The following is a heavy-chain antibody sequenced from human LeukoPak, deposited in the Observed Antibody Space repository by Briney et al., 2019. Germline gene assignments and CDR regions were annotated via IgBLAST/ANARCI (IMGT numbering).Heavy chain of an antibody. CDR3: ARDLAWGAFDY. Sequence: SPFSGTGGSTYYADSVKGRFTISRDNSKNTLYLQMNSLRVEDTAVYYCARDLAWGAFDYWGQGTLVTVSS. V-gene: IGHV3-23*01. CDR2: FSGTGGST. J-gene: IGHJ4*02. D-gene: IGHD7-27*01.